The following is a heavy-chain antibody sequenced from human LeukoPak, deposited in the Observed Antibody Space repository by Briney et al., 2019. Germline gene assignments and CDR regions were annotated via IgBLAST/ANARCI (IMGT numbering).Heavy chain of an antibody. CDR3: AREGYSSDWAFDC. D-gene: IGHD6-19*01. Sequence: PSQTLSLTCAISGDSVSSNSAAWNSIRQSPSRGLEWLGRTYYRTKWYNDYAVSVKSRMTIKSDTSKNQFSLQLKSLTLEDTAVYYCAREGYSSDWAFDCWGQGTLVTVSS. V-gene: IGHV6-1*01. J-gene: IGHJ4*02. CDR2: TYYRTKWYN. CDR1: GDSVSSNSAA.